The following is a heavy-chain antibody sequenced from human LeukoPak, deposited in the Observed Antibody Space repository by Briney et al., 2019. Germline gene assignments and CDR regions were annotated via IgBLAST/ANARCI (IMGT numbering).Heavy chain of an antibody. CDR2: ISPSGDIT. V-gene: IGHV3-23*01. CDR1: GFIFSSHG. D-gene: IGHD1-1*01. Sequence: PGGSLRLSCAASGFIFSSHGMNWVRQAPGKGLEWVSGISPSGDITYYADSVKGRFTISRDNSKNTVYLQMDSLRFEDAAVYYCAQYLAYIRFDNWGQGTLVTVSS. CDR3: AQYLAYIRFDN. J-gene: IGHJ4*02.